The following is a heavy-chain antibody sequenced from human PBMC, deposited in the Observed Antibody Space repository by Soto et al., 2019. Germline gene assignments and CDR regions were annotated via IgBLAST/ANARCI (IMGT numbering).Heavy chain of an antibody. D-gene: IGHD3-22*01. J-gene: IGHJ6*02. CDR1: GGSVSSGSYY. CDR2: IYYSGRT. Sequence: QVQLQESGPGLVKPSETLSLTCTVSGGSVSSGSYYWSWIRQPPGKGLEWIGYIYYSGRTNYNPSLKSRVTVSVDTSKNRFSLKLSSVTAADTAVYYCARDWYYYDSSGYPRSNYYYGMDVWGQGTTVTVSS. CDR3: ARDWYYYDSSGYPRSNYYYGMDV. V-gene: IGHV4-61*01.